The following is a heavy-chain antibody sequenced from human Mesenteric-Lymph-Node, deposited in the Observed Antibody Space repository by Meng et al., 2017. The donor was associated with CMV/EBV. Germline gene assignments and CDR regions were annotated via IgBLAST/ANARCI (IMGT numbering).Heavy chain of an antibody. J-gene: IGHJ4*02. CDR1: GYTFTSYY. CDR2: LNPSDGGT. Sequence: ASVKVSCKASGYTFTSYYMHWVRQAPGQGLEWMGLLNPSDGGTNYAQNFQGRVTMTRDMSTSTVYMELNSLRSEDTAVYYCARDPRPSSSTRTNDDYWGQGTLVTVSS. V-gene: IGHV1-46*01. CDR3: ARDPRPSSSTRTNDDY. D-gene: IGHD1-7*01.